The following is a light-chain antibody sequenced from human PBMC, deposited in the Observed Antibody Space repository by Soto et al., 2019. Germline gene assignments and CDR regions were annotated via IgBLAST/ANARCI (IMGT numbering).Light chain of an antibody. CDR1: SSNIGSNT. J-gene: IGLJ1*01. V-gene: IGLV1-44*01. Sequence: QSALTQPPSASGTPGQRVTISCSGSSSNIGSNTVNWYQQLPGTAPKLLIYSNKQRPSGVPDRISGSKSGTSASLAISGLQSEDEADYYCAAWDDSLNGLYVFGTGTKVTVL. CDR3: AAWDDSLNGLYV. CDR2: SNK.